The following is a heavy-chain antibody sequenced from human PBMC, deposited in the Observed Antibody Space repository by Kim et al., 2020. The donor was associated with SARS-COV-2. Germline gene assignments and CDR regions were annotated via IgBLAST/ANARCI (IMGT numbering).Heavy chain of an antibody. J-gene: IGHJ4*02. V-gene: IGHV3-30-3*01. CDR2: ISYDGSNK. CDR1: GFTFSSYA. Sequence: GGSLRLSCAASGFTFSSYAMHWVRQAPGKGLEWVAVISYDGSNKYYADSVKGRFTISRDNSKNTLYLQMNSLRAEDTAVYYCALLVATIQAEAAVLDYWGQGTLVTVSS. CDR3: ALLVATIQAEAAVLDY. D-gene: IGHD5-12*01.